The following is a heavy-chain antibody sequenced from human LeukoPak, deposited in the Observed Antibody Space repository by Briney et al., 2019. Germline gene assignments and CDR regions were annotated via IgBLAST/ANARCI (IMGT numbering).Heavy chain of an antibody. V-gene: IGHV3-23*01. CDR3: AKRGPVYSASPGNYFDY. J-gene: IGHJ4*02. Sequence: GGSLRLSCAASGFTFSNYAMSWVRQAPGKGLEWVSAISANGGGTYYADSVKGRFTISRDNSKNTLYLQMNSLRAEDTAVYYCAKRGPVYSASPGNYFDYWGQGTLVTVSS. CDR1: GFTFSNYA. D-gene: IGHD3-10*01. CDR2: ISANGGGT.